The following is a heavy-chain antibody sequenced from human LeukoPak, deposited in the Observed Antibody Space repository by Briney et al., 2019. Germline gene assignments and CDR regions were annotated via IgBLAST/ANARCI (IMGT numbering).Heavy chain of an antibody. V-gene: IGHV1-45*02. CDR1: GYTFTYRY. Sequence: SVKVSCKASGYTFTYRYLHWARQAPGQALEWMGWITPFNGNTNYAQQFQDRVTITRDRSRNTVYMELNSLRFEDTAMYYCARSPFSGDDDAFDIWGQGTMVTVSS. CDR2: ITPFNGNT. CDR3: ARSPFSGDDDAFDI. J-gene: IGHJ3*02. D-gene: IGHD5-12*01.